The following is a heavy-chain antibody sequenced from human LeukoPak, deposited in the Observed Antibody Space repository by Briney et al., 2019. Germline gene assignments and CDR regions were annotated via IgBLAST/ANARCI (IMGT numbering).Heavy chain of an antibody. J-gene: IGHJ5*02. CDR2: ISTYNGDT. Sequence: ASVKVSCKASNYTFIHYGLTWVRQAPGQGLEWMGWISTYNGDTHYAQKFQGRLTMTTDASTSTAFMELKSLRSDDTAIYYCARDQGYVTTRWFDHWGQGTLVTVSS. CDR1: NYTFIHYG. CDR3: ARDQGYVTTRWFDH. V-gene: IGHV1-18*01. D-gene: IGHD3-16*01.